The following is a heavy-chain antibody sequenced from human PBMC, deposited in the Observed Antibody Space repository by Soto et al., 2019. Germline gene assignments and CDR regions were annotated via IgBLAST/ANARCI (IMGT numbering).Heavy chain of an antibody. V-gene: IGHV1-46*01. J-gene: IGHJ6*02. Sequence: ASVKVSCKASGDPFTTSYIHWVRQAPGQGFEWMGIINLRGGGTHFSQKLQGRVTLTRDTSTRTIYMELNSLRSDDTAVYYCARGPGASGLDAWGQGTTVTV. CDR1: GDPFTTSY. CDR2: INLRGGGT. D-gene: IGHD2-8*02. CDR3: ARGPGASGLDA.